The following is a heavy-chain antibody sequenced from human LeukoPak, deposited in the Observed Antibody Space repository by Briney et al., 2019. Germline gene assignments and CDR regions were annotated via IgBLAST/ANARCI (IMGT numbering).Heavy chain of an antibody. D-gene: IGHD6-6*01. J-gene: IGHJ4*02. CDR1: GGSFSGYY. CDR3: ARVRRSSSSKGPYYFDY. CDR2: INHSGST. V-gene: IGHV4-34*01. Sequence: SETLSLTCDVYGGSFSGYYWSWIRQPPGKGLEWIGEINHSGSTNYNPSLKSRVTISVDTSKNQFSLKLSSVTAADTAVYYCARVRRSSSSKGPYYFDYWGQGTLVTVSS.